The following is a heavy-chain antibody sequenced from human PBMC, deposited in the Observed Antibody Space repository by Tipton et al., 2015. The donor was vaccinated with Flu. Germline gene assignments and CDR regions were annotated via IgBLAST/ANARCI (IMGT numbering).Heavy chain of an antibody. Sequence: TLSLTCTVSGGSISSYYWSWIRQPPGKGLEWIGYIYYSGSTNYSPSLKSRVTISVDTSKSQFSLKLRSVTAADTAVYYCARLSYYDVDLKNFYFDYWGQGALVTVSS. CDR2: IYYSGST. CDR1: GGSISSYY. V-gene: IGHV4-59*08. D-gene: IGHD3-10*02. J-gene: IGHJ4*02. CDR3: ARLSYYDVDLKNFYFDY.